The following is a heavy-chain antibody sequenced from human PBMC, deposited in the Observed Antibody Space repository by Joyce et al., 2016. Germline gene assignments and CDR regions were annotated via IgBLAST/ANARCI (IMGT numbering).Heavy chain of an antibody. CDR2: IKQDGTEK. CDR3: ARLSYDFWSDYYTSDWYFDL. Sequence: EVQLVESGGGLVQPGGSLRLSCAASGFTFSTYWMSWVRQAPGKGLESVANIKQDGTEKYYVDSVKGRFTVSRDNAKNSLYLQMKSLRAEDTAVYYCARLSYDFWSDYYTSDWYFDLWGRGTLITVSS. D-gene: IGHD3-3*01. CDR1: GFTFSTYW. J-gene: IGHJ2*01. V-gene: IGHV3-7*01.